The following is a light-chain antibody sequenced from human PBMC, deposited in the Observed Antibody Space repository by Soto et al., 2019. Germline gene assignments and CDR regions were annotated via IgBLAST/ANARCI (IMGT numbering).Light chain of an antibody. CDR1: QSVNSN. Sequence: EIVMTQSPDTLSLSPGERATLSCRASQSVNSNLAWYQQKPGQSPRLLIHGASTRSTGIPARFSGSGSGTEFTLTISSLQSEDFAVYYCQQYQNWPPWTFGQGTKVDIK. CDR2: GAS. J-gene: IGKJ1*01. CDR3: QQYQNWPPWT. V-gene: IGKV3-15*01.